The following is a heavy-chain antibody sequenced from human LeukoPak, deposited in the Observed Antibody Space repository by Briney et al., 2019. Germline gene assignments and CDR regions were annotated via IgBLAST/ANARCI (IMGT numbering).Heavy chain of an antibody. Sequence: PGGSLRLSCAASGFTFDDYAMHWVRQAPGKGLEWVSGISWNSGSIGYADSVKGRFTISRDNAKNSLYLQMNSLRAEDTALYYCAKDFGLGMAVAYPDYWGQGTLVTVSS. CDR2: ISWNSGSI. CDR3: AKDFGLGMAVAYPDY. V-gene: IGHV3-9*01. CDR1: GFTFDDYA. J-gene: IGHJ4*02. D-gene: IGHD6-19*01.